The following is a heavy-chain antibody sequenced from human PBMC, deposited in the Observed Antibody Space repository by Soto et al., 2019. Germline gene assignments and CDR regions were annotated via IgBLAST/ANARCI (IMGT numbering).Heavy chain of an antibody. Sequence: QVQLVESGGGVVQPGASLRLSCEASGFDFSSYAMHWVRQAPCKGLEWVGVISYDGNYIYYADSVKGRFTISRDNSKNTLYVQVNSLRPEDTAVYYCAKGILSATIGPYAMDVWGQGTTVTVSS. D-gene: IGHD3-16*01. V-gene: IGHV3-30*18. J-gene: IGHJ6*02. CDR1: GFDFSSYA. CDR3: AKGILSATIGPYAMDV. CDR2: ISYDGNYI.